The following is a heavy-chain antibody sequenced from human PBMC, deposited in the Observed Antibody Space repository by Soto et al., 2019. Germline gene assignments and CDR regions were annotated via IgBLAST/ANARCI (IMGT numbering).Heavy chain of an antibody. J-gene: IGHJ6*02. CDR2: VSPLSGGT. V-gene: IGHV1-2*02. CDR1: GYTFGAYY. Sequence: QVHLVQSGPEVKTPGASVRVSCKSSGYTFGAYYIHWIRQAPGQRPEWMGWVSPLSGGTNIAQRFQGRLMLTTDASINTVFMEFTRLSTGDPALYFCAREFDSGDLGLDLWGQATTVYVS. D-gene: IGHD2-21*01. CDR3: AREFDSGDLGLDL.